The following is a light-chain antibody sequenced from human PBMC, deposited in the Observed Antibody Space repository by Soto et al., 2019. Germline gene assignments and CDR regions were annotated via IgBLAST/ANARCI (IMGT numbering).Light chain of an antibody. CDR2: TND. CDR3: ASWDDSLNALV. CDR1: TSNIGNNP. Sequence: QSALTQPPSASGTPGQSVTISCSGSTSNIGNNPVNWYQQLPGTAPKLLIFTNDQRPSGVPDRFSGSKSGTSASLAISGLQSEDEAHYYCASWDDSLNALVFGGGTKLTVL. J-gene: IGLJ3*02. V-gene: IGLV1-44*01.